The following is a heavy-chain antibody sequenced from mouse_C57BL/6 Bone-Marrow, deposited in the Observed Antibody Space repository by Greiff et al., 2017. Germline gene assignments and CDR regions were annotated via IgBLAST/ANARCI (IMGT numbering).Heavy chain of an antibody. J-gene: IGHJ4*01. CDR1: GFTFSSYG. CDR3: ARRGGEYARDY. Sequence: EVKLVESGGDLVKPGGSLTLPCAASGFTFSSYGMSWVRQTPDKRLEWVATISSGGSYTYYPDSVKGRFTISRDNAKNTLYLQQSRLKTEDTAMYYCARRGGEYARDYWGQGTSVTVSS. CDR2: ISSGGSYT. V-gene: IGHV5-6*02.